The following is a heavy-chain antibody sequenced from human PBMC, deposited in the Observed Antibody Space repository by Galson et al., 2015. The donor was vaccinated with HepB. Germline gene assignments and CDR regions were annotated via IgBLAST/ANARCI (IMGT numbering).Heavy chain of an antibody. Sequence: SLRLSCAASGFSFSNYDMSWVRQAPGKGLEWVSDISSTSSRTDYGDSVKGRFTISRDNSKNTLYLQMNSLRVEDTALYYCAELGAHNPLDYWGQGTLVTVSS. CDR2: ISSTSSRT. CDR1: GFSFSNYD. V-gene: IGHV3-23*01. J-gene: IGHJ4*02. CDR3: AELGAHNPLDY. D-gene: IGHD5-24*01.